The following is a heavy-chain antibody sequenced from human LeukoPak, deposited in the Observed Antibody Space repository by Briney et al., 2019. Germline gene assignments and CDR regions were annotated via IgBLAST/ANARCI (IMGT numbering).Heavy chain of an antibody. CDR1: GFTFSDYY. CDR3: ARDFYSSSSSCWFDP. CDR2: ISISGTTT. Sequence: GGSLRLSCAASGFTFSDYYMTWIRQTPGKGLEWVSYISISGTTTFYVDSVKGRFTISRDNAKNSLYLQMNSLRAEDTAVYYCARDFYSSSSSCWFDPWGQGTLVTVSS. V-gene: IGHV3-11*01. D-gene: IGHD6-6*01. J-gene: IGHJ5*02.